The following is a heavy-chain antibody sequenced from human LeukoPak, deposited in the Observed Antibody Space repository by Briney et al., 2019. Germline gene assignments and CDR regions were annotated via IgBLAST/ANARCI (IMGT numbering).Heavy chain of an antibody. CDR1: GFTFSSYR. V-gene: IGHV3-21*01. Sequence: GGSLRLSCAASGFTFSSYRMNWVRQAPGKGLEWVSSISSSSNYIYYADSVKGRSTISRDNAKDSLYLQMNSLRAEDTAVYYCARDPYYYDSSGYYGEGFDYWGQGTLVTVSS. J-gene: IGHJ4*02. CDR2: ISSSSNYI. D-gene: IGHD3-22*01. CDR3: ARDPYYYDSSGYYGEGFDY.